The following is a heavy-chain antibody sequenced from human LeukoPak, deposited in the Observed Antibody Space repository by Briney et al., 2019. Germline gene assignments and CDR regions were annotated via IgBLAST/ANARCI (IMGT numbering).Heavy chain of an antibody. CDR1: GFTFSTYR. D-gene: IGHD6-13*01. Sequence: GGSLRLSCAASGFTFSTYRMSWVRQAPGKGLKWASYISSGSTIYYSDSVKGRFTISRDNAKNSLYLQMNSLRAEDTAVYYCAKRHSSSWYFWGQGTLVTVSS. V-gene: IGHV3-48*04. J-gene: IGHJ4*02. CDR2: ISSGSTI. CDR3: AKRHSSSWYF.